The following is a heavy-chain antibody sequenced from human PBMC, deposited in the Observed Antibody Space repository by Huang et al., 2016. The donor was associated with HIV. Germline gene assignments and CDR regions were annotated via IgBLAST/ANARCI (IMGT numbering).Heavy chain of an antibody. V-gene: IGHV1-69*13. Sequence: QVQLVQSGAEVKKPGSSVKLSCQSSGGGSSSYAISWVRQARGQGLEWMGGLIPICGTTDYAPRFQGRVTITADESTNTAYIELGSLEYDDTALYYCARSGPRWGLATIWTLVYWGQGTLVTVSS. D-gene: IGHD5-12*01. CDR2: LIPICGTT. CDR3: ARSGPRWGLATIWTLVY. CDR1: GGGSSSYA. J-gene: IGHJ4*02.